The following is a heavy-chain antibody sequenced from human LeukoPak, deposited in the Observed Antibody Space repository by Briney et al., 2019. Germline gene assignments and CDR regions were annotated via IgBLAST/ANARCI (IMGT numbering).Heavy chain of an antibody. CDR3: ARIVPYNYGYVDY. CDR1: GGSISNYY. D-gene: IGHD5-18*01. CDR2: VYYSGTT. V-gene: IGHV4-59*01. Sequence: SETLSLTSTVSGGSISNYYWSWIRQPPGKGLEWIGYVYYSGTTNYNSSLRGRVTISVDTSKNQLSLKLNSVTAADTAVYYCARIVPYNYGYVDYWGQGTLVTVSS. J-gene: IGHJ4*02.